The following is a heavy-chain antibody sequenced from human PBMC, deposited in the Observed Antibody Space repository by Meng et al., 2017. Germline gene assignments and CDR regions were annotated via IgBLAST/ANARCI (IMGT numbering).Heavy chain of an antibody. D-gene: IGHD3-10*01. V-gene: IGHV4-34*01. CDR2: INHSGST. CDR3: ARKFTMVRGIYNWFDP. CDR1: GGSFSGYY. Sequence: QVQLPQWVAGLLKPSETLSLTCAVYGGSFSGYYRSWIRQPPGKGLEWIGEINHSGSTNYNPSLKSRVTISVDTSKNQFSLKLSSVTAADTAVYYCARKFTMVRGIYNWFDPWGQGTLVTVFS. J-gene: IGHJ5*02.